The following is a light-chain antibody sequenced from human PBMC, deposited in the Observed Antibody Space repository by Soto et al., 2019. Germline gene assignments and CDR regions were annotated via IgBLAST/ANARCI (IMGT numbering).Light chain of an antibody. CDR2: AAS. CDR1: QGISSY. V-gene: IGKV1-9*01. J-gene: IGKJ4*01. Sequence: IQLTQSPSSLSASVGDRVTITCRASQGISSYLAWYQQKPGKAPKLLIYAASTLQSGVPSRFSGSGSGTDFTLTITSLQPEDFATYYCHQLNSYPPGLTFGGGTKVDIK. CDR3: HQLNSYPPGLT.